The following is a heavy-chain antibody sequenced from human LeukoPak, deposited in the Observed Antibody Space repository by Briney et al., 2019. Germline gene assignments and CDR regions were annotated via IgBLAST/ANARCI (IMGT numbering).Heavy chain of an antibody. D-gene: IGHD6-13*01. Sequence: SETLSLTCTVSGGSISSYYWSWIRQPPGKGLEWIGYMYYRGNTNYDPSLKSRVTISVDTPNNQFSLKLSSVTAADTAVYYCATGVHGIAAAGDYYFDYWGQGTLVTVSS. CDR3: ATGVHGIAAAGDYYFDY. J-gene: IGHJ4*02. CDR1: GGSISSYY. V-gene: IGHV4-59*01. CDR2: MYYRGNT.